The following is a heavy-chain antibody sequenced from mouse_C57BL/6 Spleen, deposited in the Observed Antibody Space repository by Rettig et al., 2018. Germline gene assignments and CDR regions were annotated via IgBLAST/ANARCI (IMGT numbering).Heavy chain of an antibody. J-gene: IGHJ2*01. CDR2: IWWDDDK. Sequence: LAHIWWDDDKYYNPALKSRLTISKDTSKNQVFLKIANVDTADTATYYCARIGGEYYFDYWGQGTTLTVSS. V-gene: IGHV8-8*01. CDR3: ARIGGEYYFDY.